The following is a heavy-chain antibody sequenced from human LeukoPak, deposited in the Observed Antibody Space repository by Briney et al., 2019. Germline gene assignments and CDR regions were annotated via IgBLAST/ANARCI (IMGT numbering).Heavy chain of an antibody. CDR1: GYTFTGYY. CDR3: AREWELHIYFDY. D-gene: IGHD1-26*01. J-gene: IGHJ4*02. CDR2: INPNSGGT. Sequence: ASVKVSCKASGYTFTGYYMHWVRQAPGQGLEWMGWINPNSGGTNYAQKFQGRVTMTRDTSISTAYMELSRLRSDDTAGYYCAREWELHIYFDYWGQGTLVTVSS. V-gene: IGHV1-2*02.